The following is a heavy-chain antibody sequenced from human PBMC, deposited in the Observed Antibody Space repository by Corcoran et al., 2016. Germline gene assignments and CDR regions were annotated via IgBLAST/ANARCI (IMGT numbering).Heavy chain of an antibody. Sequence: EVQLVESGGGLVKPGGSLRLSCAVSGFTFSNAWMSWVRQAPGKGLEWVGRIKSKTDGGTTDYAAPVKGRFTISRDDSKNTLYLQLNSLKTEDTAVYYCAMVRTGGCDPWGQGTLVTVSS. V-gene: IGHV3-15*01. CDR2: IKSKTDGGTT. D-gene: IGHD3-10*01. CDR3: AMVRTGGCDP. J-gene: IGHJ5*02. CDR1: GFTFSNAW.